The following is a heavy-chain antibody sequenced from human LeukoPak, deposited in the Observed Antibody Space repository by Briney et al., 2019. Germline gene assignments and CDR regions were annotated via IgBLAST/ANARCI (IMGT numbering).Heavy chain of an antibody. CDR1: GFTFSSYS. Sequence: GGSLRLSCAASGFTFSSYSMNWVRQAPGKGLEWVSSISSSSSYIYYADSVKGRFTISRDNAKNSLYLQMNSLRAEDTAVYYCARDEQRAGGAFDIWGQGTMVTVSS. V-gene: IGHV3-21*01. D-gene: IGHD6-25*01. CDR2: ISSSSSYI. J-gene: IGHJ3*02. CDR3: ARDEQRAGGAFDI.